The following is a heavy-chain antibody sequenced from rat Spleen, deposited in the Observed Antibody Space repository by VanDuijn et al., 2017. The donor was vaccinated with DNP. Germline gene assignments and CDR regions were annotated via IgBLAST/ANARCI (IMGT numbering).Heavy chain of an antibody. V-gene: IGHV5-20*01. CDR1: GFTFSDYY. CDR2: ISYNGGTP. CDR3: TRDPTLNVDVYWYFDF. D-gene: IGHD1-11*01. Sequence: EVLLVESDGGLVQPGRSLKLSCAVSGFTFSDYYMAWVRQAPAKGLEWVATISYNGGTPYYPDSVKGRFTISRDNAKSTLYLQMNSLRSEDTATYYCTRDPTLNVDVYWYFDFWGPGTMVTVSS. J-gene: IGHJ1*01.